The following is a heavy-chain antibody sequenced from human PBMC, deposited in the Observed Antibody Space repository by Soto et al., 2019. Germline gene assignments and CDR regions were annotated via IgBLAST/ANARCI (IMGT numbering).Heavy chain of an antibody. CDR3: AQALVFTGGDGFDI. CDR1: GGSITTGGRY. V-gene: IGHV4-31*02. Sequence: QVRLQEWGPGLVKPSQTLSLKCSVSGGSITTGGRYWSWIRQLPGKGLEWIGDIYYSENTYYNASLKGGVTIPVEAAKNQFSLKLSSVAAADTAVYYCAQALVFTGGDGFDIWGQGRLVTVSS. J-gene: IGHJ3*02. D-gene: IGHD1-1*01. CDR2: IYYSENT.